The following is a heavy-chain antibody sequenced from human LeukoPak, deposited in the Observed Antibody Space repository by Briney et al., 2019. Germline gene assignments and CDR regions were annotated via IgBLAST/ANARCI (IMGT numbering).Heavy chain of an antibody. CDR2: MYYSGST. V-gene: IGHV4-39*01. D-gene: IGHD3-3*02. Sequence: TSETLSLTCTVPGDSISSRSYYWGWIRQPPGKGLEWIGSMYYSGSTYYNPSLKSRVTISVDKSKNQLSLNLRSVTAADTAVYFCARGLYLATYYFDSWGQGTLVTVSS. CDR1: GDSISSRSYY. CDR3: ARGLYLATYYFDS. J-gene: IGHJ4*02.